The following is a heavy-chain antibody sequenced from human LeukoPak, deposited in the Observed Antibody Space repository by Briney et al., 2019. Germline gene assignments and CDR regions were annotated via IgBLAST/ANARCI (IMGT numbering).Heavy chain of an antibody. CDR1: GFTFSNYW. J-gene: IGHJ6*02. CDR3: ARDTIFGVVISEGNYYGMDV. Sequence: GGSLRLSCAASGFTFSNYWMSWVRQAPGKGLEWVANIKQDGSEKCYVDSVKGRFTIFRDNAKNSLYLQMNSLRAEDTAVYYCARDTIFGVVISEGNYYGMDVWGQGTTVTVSS. V-gene: IGHV3-7*03. CDR2: IKQDGSEK. D-gene: IGHD3-3*01.